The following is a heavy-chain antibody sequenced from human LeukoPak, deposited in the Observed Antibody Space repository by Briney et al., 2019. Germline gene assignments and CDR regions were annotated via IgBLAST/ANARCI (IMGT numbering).Heavy chain of an antibody. D-gene: IGHD2-2*01. CDR2: INPNSGGT. Sequence: ASVKVSCKASGYTFTGYYMHWVRQAPGQGLEWMGWINPNSGGTNYAQKFQGWVTMTRDTSISTAYMELSRLRSDDTAVYYCARDGSQYQLLTYYYYYYGMDVWGQGTTVTVSS. CDR3: ARDGSQYQLLTYYYYYYGMDV. CDR1: GYTFTGYY. V-gene: IGHV1-2*04. J-gene: IGHJ6*02.